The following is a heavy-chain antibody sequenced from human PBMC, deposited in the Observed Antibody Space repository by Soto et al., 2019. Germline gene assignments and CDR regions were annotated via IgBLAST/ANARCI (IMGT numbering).Heavy chain of an antibody. J-gene: IGHJ4*02. V-gene: IGHV4-34*01. Sequence: QVQLQQWGAGPLKPSETLSLNCAVTGGSLSGYYWSWIRQPPGKGLEWIGEVKDGGHTNYSPSLRGRVTISSDTSNHQFSLRLNSVTAADTGVYYCARGQEGVVATHWDQGSLVTVSS. CDR3: ARGQEGVVATH. CDR2: VKDGGHT. D-gene: IGHD5-12*01. CDR1: GGSLSGYY.